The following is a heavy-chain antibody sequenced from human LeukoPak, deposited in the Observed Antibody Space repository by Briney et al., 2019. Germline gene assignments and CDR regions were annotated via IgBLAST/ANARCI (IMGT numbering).Heavy chain of an antibody. CDR3: ARGSGRYDAFDI. D-gene: IGHD3-10*01. V-gene: IGHV4-59*01. CDR2: IYYSGST. J-gene: IGHJ3*02. Sequence: SETLSLTCTVSGGSISSYYWSWIRQPPGKGLEWIGYIYYSGSTNYNPSLKSRVTISVDTSKNQFSLKLSSMTAADTAVYYCARGSGRYDAFDIWGQGTMVTVSS. CDR1: GGSISSYY.